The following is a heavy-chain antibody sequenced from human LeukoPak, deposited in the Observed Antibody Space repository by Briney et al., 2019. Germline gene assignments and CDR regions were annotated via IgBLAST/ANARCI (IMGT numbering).Heavy chain of an antibody. Sequence: PSETLSLTRTVSGGSISSYYWSWIRQPPGKGLEWIGYIYYSGSTNYNPSLKSRVTISVDTSKNQFSLKLSSVTAADTAVYYCARSQAAADGYYYYYMDVWGRGTTVTVSS. CDR1: GGSISSYY. V-gene: IGHV4-59*01. J-gene: IGHJ6*03. D-gene: IGHD6-13*01. CDR3: ARSQAAADGYYYYYMDV. CDR2: IYYSGST.